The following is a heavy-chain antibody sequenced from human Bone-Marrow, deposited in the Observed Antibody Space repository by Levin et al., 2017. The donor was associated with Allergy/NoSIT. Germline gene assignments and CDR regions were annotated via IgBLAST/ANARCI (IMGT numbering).Heavy chain of an antibody. CDR1: GYSFTSYW. J-gene: IGHJ4*02. V-gene: IGHV5-51*01. Sequence: GESLKISCKGSGYSFTSYWIGWVRQMPGKGLEWMGIIYPGDSDTRYSPSFQGQVTISADKSISTAYLQWSSLKASDTAMYYCARHGSSSSEGIGNFDYWGQGTLVTVSS. D-gene: IGHD6-6*01. CDR3: ARHGSSSSEGIGNFDY. CDR2: IYPGDSDT.